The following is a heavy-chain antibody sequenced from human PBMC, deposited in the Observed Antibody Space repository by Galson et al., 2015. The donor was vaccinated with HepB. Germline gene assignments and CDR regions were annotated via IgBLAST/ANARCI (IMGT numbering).Heavy chain of an antibody. CDR2: MYHTGST. J-gene: IGHJ4*02. CDR1: GGSISRHY. V-gene: IGHV4-59*08. D-gene: IGHD6-13*01. CDR3: ARLYSTTWYVDY. Sequence: ETLSLTCTVSGGSISRHYWTWIRQSPGKGLEWIAYMYHTGSTRYNPSLLSRVTISMDTSKNQFSLRLGSVTAADTGVYFCARLYSTTWYVDYWGQGALVTVSS.